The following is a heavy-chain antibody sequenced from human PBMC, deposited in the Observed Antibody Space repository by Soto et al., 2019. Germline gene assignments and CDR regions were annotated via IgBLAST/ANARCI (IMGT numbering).Heavy chain of an antibody. V-gene: IGHV3-21*01. J-gene: IGHJ4*02. CDR1: GFTFSSYS. CDR2: ISSSSSYI. CDR3: ARIILGYSYCYDY. Sequence: GGSLRLSCAASGFTFSSYSMNWVRQAPGKGLEWVSSISSSSSYIYYADSVKGRFTISRDNAKNSLYLQMNSLRAEDTAVYYCARIILGYSYCYDYWGQVTLVTVSS. D-gene: IGHD5-18*01.